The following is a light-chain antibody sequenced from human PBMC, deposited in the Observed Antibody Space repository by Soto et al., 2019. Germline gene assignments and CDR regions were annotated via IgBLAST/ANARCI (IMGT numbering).Light chain of an antibody. J-gene: IGLJ2*01. V-gene: IGLV2-14*01. CDR3: SSYTSSSTYVV. CDR1: SSDVGDYNY. CDR2: DVS. Sequence: QSALTQPASVSGSRGQSITISCTGTSSDVGDYNYVSWYQQHPGKAPKLMIYDVSNRPSGVSNRFSGSKSGNTASLTISGLQAEDEADYFCSSYTSSSTYVVFGGGTKLPVL.